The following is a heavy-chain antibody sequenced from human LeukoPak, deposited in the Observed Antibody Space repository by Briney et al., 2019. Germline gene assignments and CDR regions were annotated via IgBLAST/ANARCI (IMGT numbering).Heavy chain of an antibody. CDR1: GFTFSSYG. V-gene: IGHV3-30*18. D-gene: IGHD1-26*01. CDR3: AKESGSPDVLGPFDY. Sequence: GGSLRLSCAASGFTFSSYGMHWVRQAPGKGLEWVAVISYDGSNKYYADSVKGRFTISRDNSKNTLYLQMNSLRAEDTAVYYCAKESGSPDVLGPFDYWGQGTLVTVSS. J-gene: IGHJ4*02. CDR2: ISYDGSNK.